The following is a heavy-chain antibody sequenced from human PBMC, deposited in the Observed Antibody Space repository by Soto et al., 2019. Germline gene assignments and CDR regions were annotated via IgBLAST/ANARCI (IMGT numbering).Heavy chain of an antibody. Sequence: VGSLRLSCAGSGFTFSNFAMGWVRQAPGKGPEWVSSVSGGGSASFSADPVRGRFSVSRENSKNTLFLQMNTLRVEDTAVYYCAKTRQAAVANDFFDLCGPGTQLTV. CDR3: AKTRQAAVANDFFDL. D-gene: IGHD6-13*01. V-gene: IGHV3-23*01. J-gene: IGHJ4*02. CDR2: VSGGGSAS. CDR1: GFTFSNFA.